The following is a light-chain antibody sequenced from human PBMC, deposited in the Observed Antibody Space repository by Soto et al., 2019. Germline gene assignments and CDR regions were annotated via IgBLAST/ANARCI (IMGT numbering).Light chain of an antibody. CDR2: SAS. Sequence: EIVMTQSPATLPVSPGESATLSCRASQSIASNLAWYQQKPGQAPRLLIHSASARATGIPPRFSGSGSGIEFTLTISSLQSEDFAVYYCQQHNHWPSFGQGTNLEIK. CDR3: QQHNHWPS. CDR1: QSIASN. J-gene: IGKJ2*01. V-gene: IGKV3-15*01.